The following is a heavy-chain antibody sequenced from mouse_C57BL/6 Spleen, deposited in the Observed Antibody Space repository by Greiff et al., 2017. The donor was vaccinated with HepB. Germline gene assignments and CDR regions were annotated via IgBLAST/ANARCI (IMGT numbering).Heavy chain of an antibody. CDR3: ARDAYYYYGSNDWYFDV. CDR2: SRNKANDYTT. D-gene: IGHD1-1*01. CDR1: GFTFSDFY. V-gene: IGHV7-1*01. Sequence: EVQLVESGGGLVQSGRSLRLSCATSGFTFSDFYMEWVRQAPGKGLEWIAASRNKANDYTTEYSASVKGRFIVSRDTSQSILYLQMNALRAEDTAIYYCARDAYYYYGSNDWYFDVWGTGTTVTVSS. J-gene: IGHJ1*03.